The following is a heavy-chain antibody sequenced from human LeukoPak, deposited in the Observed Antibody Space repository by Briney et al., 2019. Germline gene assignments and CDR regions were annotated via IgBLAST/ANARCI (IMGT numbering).Heavy chain of an antibody. V-gene: IGHV3-7*01. Sequence: GGTLRLSCAASGFTFSNYGMSWVRQAPGKGLEWVANIQQDGSNKFYADSVKGRFTISRDNARKSLYLQMNSLRPDDTAVYYCATQSYGLFAYWGQGTLVTVSS. CDR3: ATQSYGLFAY. D-gene: IGHD4-17*01. CDR1: GFTFSNYG. CDR2: IQQDGSNK. J-gene: IGHJ4*02.